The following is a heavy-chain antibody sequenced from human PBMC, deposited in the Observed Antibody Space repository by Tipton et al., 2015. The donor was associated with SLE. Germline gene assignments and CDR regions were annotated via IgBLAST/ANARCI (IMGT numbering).Heavy chain of an antibody. CDR3: AKEGGEPVDSYYYYMDV. CDR2: INHSGNT. D-gene: IGHD3-16*01. J-gene: IGHJ6*03. V-gene: IGHV4-34*01. Sequence: LRLSCAIYGGSFSDYYWTWIRQPPGKGLEWIGEINHSGNTNYNPSLKSRVTISVDTSKNQFSLKLSSVTAADTAVYYCAKEGGEPVDSYYYYMDVWGKGTTVTVSS. CDR1: GGSFSDYY.